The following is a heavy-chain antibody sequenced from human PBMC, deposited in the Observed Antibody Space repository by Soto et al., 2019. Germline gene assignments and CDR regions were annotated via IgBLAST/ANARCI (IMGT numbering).Heavy chain of an antibody. Sequence: PSETLSLTCTVSGGSISSGGYYWSWIRQHPGKGLEWIGYIYYSGSTYYNPSLKSRVTISVDTSKNQFSLKLSSVTAADTAVYYCSRETGTYLTNFVYWGQGTLVTVSS. CDR1: GGSISSGGYY. D-gene: IGHD1-1*01. CDR2: IYYSGST. CDR3: SRETGTYLTNFVY. J-gene: IGHJ4*02. V-gene: IGHV4-31*03.